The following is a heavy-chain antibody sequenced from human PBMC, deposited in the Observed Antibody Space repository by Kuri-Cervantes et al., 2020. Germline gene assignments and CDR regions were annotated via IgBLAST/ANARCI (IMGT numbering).Heavy chain of an antibody. D-gene: IGHD3-10*01. V-gene: IGHV3-30*18. Sequence: GESLKISCAVSGFIFSDYAMHWVRRAPGKGPEWVAVISHDGGNEYYTDSVKGRFTISRDNSKNTLYLQMNSLRAEDTAVYYCAKDSSWFGEDDAFDIWGQGTMVTVSS. CDR3: AKDSSWFGEDDAFDI. J-gene: IGHJ3*02. CDR1: GFIFSDYA. CDR2: ISHDGGNE.